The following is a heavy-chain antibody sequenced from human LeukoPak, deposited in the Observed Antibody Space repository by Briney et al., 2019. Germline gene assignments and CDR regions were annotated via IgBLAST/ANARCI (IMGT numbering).Heavy chain of an antibody. CDR1: GGSISSSTYY. J-gene: IGHJ6*02. V-gene: IGHV4-39*07. CDR3: AGAGGDYYYAMDV. CDR2: IYYSGST. Sequence: SETLSLTCTVSGGSISSSTYYWGWIRQPPGKGLEWIGSIYYSGSTYYKLSLKSRVTISVDTSKNQFSLKLSSVTAADTAVYYCAGAGGDYYYAMDVWGQGTTVTVSS. D-gene: IGHD3-16*01.